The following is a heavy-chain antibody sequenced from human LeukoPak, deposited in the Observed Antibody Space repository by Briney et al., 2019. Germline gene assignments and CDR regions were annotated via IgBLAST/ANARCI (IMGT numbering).Heavy chain of an antibody. D-gene: IGHD6-6*01. CDR1: GGSFSGYY. CDR3: ARGFGASQVVRGLDS. V-gene: IGHV4-34*01. CDR2: IHHSGTT. J-gene: IGHJ4*02. Sequence: PSETLSLTCTVYGGSFSGYYWTWVRQSPEKGLEWIGEIHHSGTTDYRPSLKSRLTLSIDASKSQVSLRLTSVTAADTAVYYCARGFGASQVVRGLDSWGQGTLVTVSS.